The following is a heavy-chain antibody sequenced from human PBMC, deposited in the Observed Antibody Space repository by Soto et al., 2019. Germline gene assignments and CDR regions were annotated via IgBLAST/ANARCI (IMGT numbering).Heavy chain of an antibody. CDR2: IKQDGSEK. Sequence: GGSLRLSCAASGFTFSSYWMSWVRQAPGKGLEWVANIKQDGSEKYYVDSVKGRFTISRDNAKNSLYPQMNSLRAEDTAVYYCAREQRSYYYYYMDVWGKGTTVTVSS. V-gene: IGHV3-7*01. CDR3: AREQRSYYYYYMDV. CDR1: GFTFSSYW. D-gene: IGHD1-1*01. J-gene: IGHJ6*03.